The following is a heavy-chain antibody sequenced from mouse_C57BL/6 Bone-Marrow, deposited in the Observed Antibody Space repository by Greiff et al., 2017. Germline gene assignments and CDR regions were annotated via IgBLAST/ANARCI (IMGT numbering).Heavy chain of an antibody. V-gene: IGHV1-82*01. CDR3: ARSEGGSSDY. Sequence: VQGVESGPELVKPGASVKISCKASCYAFSSSWMNWVKQRPGKGLEWIGRIYPGDGDPNYNGKFKGKATLTADKSSSTAYMQLSSLTSGDSAVYFCARSEGGSSDYWGQGTLVTVSA. J-gene: IGHJ3*01. D-gene: IGHD1-1*01. CDR2: IYPGDGDP. CDR1: CYAFSSSW.